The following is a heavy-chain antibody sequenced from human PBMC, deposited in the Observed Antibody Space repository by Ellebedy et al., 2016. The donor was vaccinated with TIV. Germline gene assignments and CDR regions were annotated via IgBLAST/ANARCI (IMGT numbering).Heavy chain of an antibody. D-gene: IGHD3-22*01. Sequence: AASVKVSCKASGYTFTGYYMHWVRQAPGQGLEWMGWINPNSGGTNYAQKFQGRVTMTRDTSISTAYMELSRRRSDDTAVYYCAKGRGGGSDSSAPRYYFDYWGLGTLVTVSS. CDR1: GYTFTGYY. J-gene: IGHJ4*02. V-gene: IGHV1-2*02. CDR3: AKGRGGGSDSSAPRYYFDY. CDR2: INPNSGGT.